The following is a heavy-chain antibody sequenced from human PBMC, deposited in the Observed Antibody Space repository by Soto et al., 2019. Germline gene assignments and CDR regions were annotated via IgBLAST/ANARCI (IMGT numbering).Heavy chain of an antibody. D-gene: IGHD5-12*01. J-gene: IGHJ4*02. CDR1: GFTFSSFG. CDR3: AKDLREMATIRPDY. Sequence: QVQLVESGGGVVQPGRSLRLSCAASGFTFSSFGIHWVRQAPGKGLEWVAVISYGGIDKNYADSVKGRFTISRENSKNMVYLQMNSIRAEETAVYYCAKDLREMATIRPDYWGQGILVTVSS. V-gene: IGHV3-30*18. CDR2: ISYGGIDK.